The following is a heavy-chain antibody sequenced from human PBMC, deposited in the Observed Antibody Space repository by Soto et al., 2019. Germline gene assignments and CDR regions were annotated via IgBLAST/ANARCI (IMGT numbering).Heavy chain of an antibody. V-gene: IGHV3-64*01. D-gene: IGHD6-6*01. J-gene: IGHJ6*03. CDR3: ARRARRDFYYMDV. CDR1: GFTLSGYW. CDR2: ISSNGIGT. Sequence: EVQLAESGGGLAQPGGSPRLSCAASGFTLSGYWMDWVRQAPGKGLEYVSGISSNGIGTYYANSVEGRFTISRDNSKNPLDLQLGRRRPEDMAVYYCARRARRDFYYMDVWGKGTTVTVSS.